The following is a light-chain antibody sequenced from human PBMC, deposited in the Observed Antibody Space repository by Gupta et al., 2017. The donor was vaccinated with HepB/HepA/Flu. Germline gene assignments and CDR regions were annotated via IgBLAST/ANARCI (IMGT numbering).Light chain of an antibody. CDR2: WAS. CDR3: QQYFTTSS. Sequence: DAVLTQSPASLAVSLGERATISCMSSRNLLYSSNNKNFLAWYQQKPGQPPKLLIYWASTREPGVPDRCSGGGSGTDFALTISGLQPEDAALYCCQQYFTTSSFGGGTRVEIK. J-gene: IGKJ4*01. CDR1: RNLLYSSNNKNF. V-gene: IGKV4-1*01.